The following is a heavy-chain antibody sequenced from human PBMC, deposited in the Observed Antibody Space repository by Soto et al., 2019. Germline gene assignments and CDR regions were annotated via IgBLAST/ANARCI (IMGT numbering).Heavy chain of an antibody. CDR1: GYTFTSYD. CDR2: MNPNSGNT. V-gene: IGHV1-8*01. Sequence: ASVKVSCKASGYTFTSYDINWVRQATGQGLEWMGWMNPNSGNTGYAQKFQGRVTMTRNTSISTAYMELSSLRSEDTAVYYCASSTQYYYYYYMDVWGKGTTVTVSS. CDR3: ASSTQYYYYYYMDV. J-gene: IGHJ6*03.